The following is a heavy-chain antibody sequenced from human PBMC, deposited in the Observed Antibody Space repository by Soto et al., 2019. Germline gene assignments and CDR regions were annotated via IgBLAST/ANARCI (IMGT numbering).Heavy chain of an antibody. D-gene: IGHD3-9*01. J-gene: IGHJ6*02. V-gene: IGHV3-53*01. CDR3: ARELVLNGYSKSTEYYGMDV. CDR2: IYSGGST. CDR1: GFTVSSNY. Sequence: PGGSLRLSCAASGFTVSSNYMSWVRQAPGKGLEWVSVIYSGGSTYYADSVKGRFTISRDNSKNTLYLQMNSLRAEDTAVYYCARELVLNGYSKSTEYYGMDVWGQGTTVTVSS.